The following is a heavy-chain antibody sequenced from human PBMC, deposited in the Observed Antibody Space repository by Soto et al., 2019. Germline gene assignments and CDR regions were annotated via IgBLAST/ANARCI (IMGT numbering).Heavy chain of an antibody. CDR1: GYSFTSYW. D-gene: IGHD3-3*01. Sequence: ESLKISCKGSGYSFTSYWIGWVRQMPGKGLEWMGIIYPGDSDTRYSPSFQGQVTISADKSISTAYLQWSSLKASDTAMYYCARRITIFGDQNWFDPWGQGTLVTVSS. J-gene: IGHJ5*02. CDR3: ARRITIFGDQNWFDP. V-gene: IGHV5-51*01. CDR2: IYPGDSDT.